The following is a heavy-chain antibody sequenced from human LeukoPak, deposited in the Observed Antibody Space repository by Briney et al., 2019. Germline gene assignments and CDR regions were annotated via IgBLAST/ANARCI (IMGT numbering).Heavy chain of an antibody. Sequence: PGGSLRLSCAASGFTFSSYAMHWVRQAPGKGLEYVSAISSNGGSTYYANSVKGRFTTSRDNSKNTLYLQMGSLRAEDMAVYYCARDLGYWGQGTLVTVSS. CDR2: ISSNGGST. CDR3: ARDLGY. V-gene: IGHV3-64*01. CDR1: GFTFSSYA. J-gene: IGHJ4*02.